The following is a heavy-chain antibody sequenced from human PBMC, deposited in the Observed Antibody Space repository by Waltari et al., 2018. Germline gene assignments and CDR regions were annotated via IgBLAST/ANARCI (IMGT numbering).Heavy chain of an antibody. J-gene: IGHJ4*02. CDR1: ASTFSRYA. CDR2: IIPIVGTA. D-gene: IGHD3-22*01. Sequence: QVPLVQSGAEVKKPGSSVKVSCQASASTFSRYAIRLVPQATGQGLERMGGIIPIVGTANYAQKFQGRVTITADESTSTAYMELSSLRSEDTAVYYCARAYYYDSSGYPFGYWGQGTLVTVSS. CDR3: ARAYYYDSSGYPFGY. V-gene: IGHV1-69*01.